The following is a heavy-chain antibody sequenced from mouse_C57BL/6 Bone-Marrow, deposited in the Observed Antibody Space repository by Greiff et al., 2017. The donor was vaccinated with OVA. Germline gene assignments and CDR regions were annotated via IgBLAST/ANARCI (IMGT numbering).Heavy chain of an antibody. CDR3: TTYRY. CDR1: GFNIKDDY. Sequence: VQLQQYGAELVRPGASVKLSCTASGFNIKDDYMHWVKERPEQGLEWIGWIDPENGDTEYASKFQGKATITADTSSKTVYLHLSSLTSEDTAVYYCTTYRYWGQGTTLTVSS. J-gene: IGHJ2*01. CDR2: IDPENGDT. V-gene: IGHV14-4*01.